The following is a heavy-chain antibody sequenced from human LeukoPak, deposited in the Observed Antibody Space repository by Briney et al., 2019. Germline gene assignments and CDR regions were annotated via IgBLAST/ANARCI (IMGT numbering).Heavy chain of an antibody. CDR1: GGSISSYY. V-gene: IGHV4-59*01. CDR3: ARSAVTGYYYGMDV. CDR2: IYYSGST. J-gene: IGHJ6*02. D-gene: IGHD4-17*01. Sequence: SETLSLTCTVSGGSISSYYWSWIRQLPGKGLEWIGYIYYSGSTNYNPSLKSRVTISVDTSKNQFSLKLSSVTAADTAVYYCARSAVTGYYYGMDVWGQGTTVTVSS.